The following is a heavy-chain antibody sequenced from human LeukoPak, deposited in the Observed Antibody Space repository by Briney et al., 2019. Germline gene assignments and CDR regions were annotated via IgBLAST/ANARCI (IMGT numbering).Heavy chain of an antibody. Sequence: SETLSLTCTVSGGSISAYYWSWIRQPPGKALEWIGYIHYSGSTNYNPSLRSRVTISEDTSKNQFSLKLNSVTAADTAVYFCARHDYGGNHRFDYWGQGTLVTVSS. CDR3: ARHDYGGNHRFDY. V-gene: IGHV4-59*01. D-gene: IGHD4-23*01. J-gene: IGHJ4*02. CDR1: GGSISAYY. CDR2: IHYSGST.